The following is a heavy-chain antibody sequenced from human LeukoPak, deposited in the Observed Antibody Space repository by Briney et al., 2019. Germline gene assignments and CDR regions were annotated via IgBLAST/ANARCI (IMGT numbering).Heavy chain of an antibody. CDR3: ARDLGYDSSGYHY. CDR1: GDSFSTYY. V-gene: IGHV4-4*07. J-gene: IGHJ4*02. Sequence: LETLSLTCAVSGDSFSTYYWTWIRQPAGKGLEWIGRIYTSGSTNYNPSLKSRVTMSIDTSKKQFSLKLTSVTAADTAVYYCARDLGYDSSGYHYWGQGTLVTVSS. CDR2: IYTSGST. D-gene: IGHD3-22*01.